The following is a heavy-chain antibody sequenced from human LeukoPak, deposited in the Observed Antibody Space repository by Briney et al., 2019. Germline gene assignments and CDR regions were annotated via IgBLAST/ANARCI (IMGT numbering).Heavy chain of an antibody. V-gene: IGHV4-59*01. Sequence: SETLSLTCTVSGGSISSYYWSWIRQPPGKGLEWIGYIYYSGSTNYNPSLKSRVTISVDTSKNQFSLKLSSVTAADTAVYYCARGLAAAGTSYFDYWGRGTLVTVSS. D-gene: IGHD6-13*01. J-gene: IGHJ4*02. CDR2: IYYSGST. CDR3: ARGLAAAGTSYFDY. CDR1: GGSISSYY.